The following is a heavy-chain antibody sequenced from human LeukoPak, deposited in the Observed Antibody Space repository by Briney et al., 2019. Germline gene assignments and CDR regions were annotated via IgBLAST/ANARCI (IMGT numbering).Heavy chain of an antibody. CDR3: ARDRSGGSQDY. V-gene: IGHV3-66*01. Sequence: GGSLRLSCAASGFIVSSNYMSWVRQATGKGLEWVSVIYTGGSTYYADSVKGRFTISRDNSKNTLYLQMNSLRAEDTAVYYCARDRSGGSQDYWGQGTLVTVSS. J-gene: IGHJ4*02. D-gene: IGHD2-15*01. CDR1: GFIVSSNY. CDR2: IYTGGST.